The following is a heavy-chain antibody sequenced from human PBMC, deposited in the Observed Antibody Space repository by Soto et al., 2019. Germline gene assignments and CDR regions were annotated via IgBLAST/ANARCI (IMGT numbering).Heavy chain of an antibody. V-gene: IGHV3-15*01. CDR3: VEGWNDF. Sequence: EVQVVESGGDLVKPGGSLRLSCVTSGFMFSSAWMSWVRQAPGKGLEWVGRIKSKSDGGARDYAAPVKGRFSISRDDSKNTVYLQMNSLRAEDTAVYYCVEGWNDFWGQGTLVTVPS. J-gene: IGHJ4*02. CDR1: GFMFSSAW. D-gene: IGHD1-1*01. CDR2: IKSKSDGGAR.